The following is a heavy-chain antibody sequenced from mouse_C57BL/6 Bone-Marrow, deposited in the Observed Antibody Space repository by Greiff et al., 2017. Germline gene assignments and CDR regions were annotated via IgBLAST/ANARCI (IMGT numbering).Heavy chain of an antibody. J-gene: IGHJ2*01. CDR2: INPNNGGT. Sequence: EVKLMESGPELVKPGASVKMSCKASGYTFTDYNMHWVKQSHGKSLEWIGYINPNNGGTSYNQKFKGKATLTVNKSSSTAYMELRSLTSEDSAVYYCARGGKGYYFDYWGQGTTLTVSS. CDR1: GYTFTDYN. CDR3: ARGGKGYYFDY. V-gene: IGHV1-22*01.